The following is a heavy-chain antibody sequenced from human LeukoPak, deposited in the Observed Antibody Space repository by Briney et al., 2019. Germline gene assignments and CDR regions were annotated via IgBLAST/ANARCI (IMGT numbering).Heavy chain of an antibody. Sequence: GGTLRLSCAASGFNVSSNCMSWVRQAPGKGLEWVGFIRSKAYGGTTEYAASVKGRFTISRDDSKSIAYLQMNSLKTEDTAVYYCTRGHPYIVVVPAALYWGQGTLVTVSS. D-gene: IGHD2-2*01. CDR1: GFNVSSNC. V-gene: IGHV3-49*04. J-gene: IGHJ4*02. CDR2: IRSKAYGGTT. CDR3: TRGHPYIVVVPAALY.